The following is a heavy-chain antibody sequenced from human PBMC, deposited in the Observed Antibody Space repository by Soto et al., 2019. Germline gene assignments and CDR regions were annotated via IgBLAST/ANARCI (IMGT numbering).Heavy chain of an antibody. Sequence: ASVKVSCKASGGTFSSYAINWVRQAPGKGLEWMGGIIPIFGTANYAQNFQGRVTMTADESTSTAYMELSSLSSEDTALYYCASTGGDTAMFDYWGQGTLVTVSS. CDR3: ASTGGDTAMFDY. J-gene: IGHJ4*02. V-gene: IGHV1-69*13. CDR1: GGTFSSYA. D-gene: IGHD5-18*01. CDR2: IIPIFGTA.